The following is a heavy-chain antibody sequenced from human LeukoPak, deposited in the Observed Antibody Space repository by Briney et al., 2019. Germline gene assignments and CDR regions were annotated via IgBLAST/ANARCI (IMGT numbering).Heavy chain of an antibody. CDR2: MNPNSGNT. CDR1: GYTFTSYD. J-gene: IGHJ3*02. V-gene: IGHV1-8*01. Sequence: GASVKVSCKASGYTFTSYDINWVRQATGQGLEWMGWMNPNSGNTGYAQKFQDRVTMTRNTSISTAYMELSSLRSEDTAVYYCAGMTTDDAIDIWGQGTMVTVSS. D-gene: IGHD1-14*01. CDR3: AGMTTDDAIDI.